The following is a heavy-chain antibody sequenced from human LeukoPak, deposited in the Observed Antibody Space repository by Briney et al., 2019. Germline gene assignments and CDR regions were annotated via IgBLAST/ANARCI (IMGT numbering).Heavy chain of an antibody. Sequence: PSETLSLTCTVSGYSISSGYYWGWIRQPPGKGLEWIGSIYHSGSTYYNPSLKSRVTISVDTSKNQFSLKLSSVTAADTAVYYCARDWAYSSSAYFDYWGQGTLVTVSS. D-gene: IGHD6-6*01. CDR2: IYHSGST. V-gene: IGHV4-38-2*02. CDR3: ARDWAYSSSAYFDY. J-gene: IGHJ4*02. CDR1: GYSISSGYY.